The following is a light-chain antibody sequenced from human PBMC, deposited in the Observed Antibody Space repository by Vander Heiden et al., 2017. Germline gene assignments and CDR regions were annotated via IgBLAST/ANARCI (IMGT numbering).Light chain of an antibody. Sequence: SYELTQPPSVSVSPGQTARITCPEDVLSKQYAYWYQQKPGQAPLLVISNDIERPSGIPERFSGSSSGTTVTLTISGVLAEDEADYHCQSADTGGTFPENWLFGGGTKLTVL. CDR1: VLSKQY. V-gene: IGLV3-25*03. CDR2: NDI. CDR3: QSADTGGTFPENWL. J-gene: IGLJ3*02.